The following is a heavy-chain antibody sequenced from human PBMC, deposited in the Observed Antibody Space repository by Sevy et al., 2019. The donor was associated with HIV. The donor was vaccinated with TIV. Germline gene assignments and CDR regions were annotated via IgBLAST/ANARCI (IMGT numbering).Heavy chain of an antibody. Sequence: GGSLRLSCAASGFTFSSYWMSWVRQAPGKGLEWVANIKQDGSEKYYVDSVKGRFTISRDNAKNSLYLQMNSLRAEDTAVYYSARSGGSPTTVAYFDYWGQGTLVTVSS. CDR2: IKQDGSEK. D-gene: IGHD4-17*01. V-gene: IGHV3-7*01. CDR3: ARSGGSPTTVAYFDY. J-gene: IGHJ4*02. CDR1: GFTFSSYW.